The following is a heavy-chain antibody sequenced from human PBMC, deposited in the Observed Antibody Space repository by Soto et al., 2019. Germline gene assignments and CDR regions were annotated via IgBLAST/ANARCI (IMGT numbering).Heavy chain of an antibody. Sequence: EGSRRHFHARAGVPFSTYAMSAVRQAPGEGIEWVSGIIGNSALIYYADSVKGRFTISRDNSKNTLYLQMNTLRAEDTAVYYCTTNLPLITWYHYYYCMHVWCQGTSVTVAS. CDR3: TTNLPLITWYHYYYCMHV. V-gene: IGHV3-23*01. J-gene: IGHJ6*02. D-gene: IGHD1-20*01. CDR1: GVPFSTYA. CDR2: IIGNSALI.